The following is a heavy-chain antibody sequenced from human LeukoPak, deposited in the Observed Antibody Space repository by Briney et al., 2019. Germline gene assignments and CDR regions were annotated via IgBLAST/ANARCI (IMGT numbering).Heavy chain of an antibody. Sequence: GASVKVSCKASGYTFTSYGISWVRQAPGQGLEWMGWINAYNGNTNYAQKLQGRVTMTTDTSTSTAYMELRSLRSDDTAVYYCARDLIGSSWSHRDYWGQGTLVTVSS. CDR2: INAYNGNT. V-gene: IGHV1-18*01. D-gene: IGHD6-13*01. CDR1: GYTFTSYG. J-gene: IGHJ4*02. CDR3: ARDLIGSSWSHRDY.